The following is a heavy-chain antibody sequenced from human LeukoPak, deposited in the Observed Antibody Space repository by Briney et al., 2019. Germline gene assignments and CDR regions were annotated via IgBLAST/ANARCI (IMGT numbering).Heavy chain of an antibody. V-gene: IGHV4-34*01. CDR1: GGSFSGYY. CDR3: AREYSTSSTAFDI. Sequence: PSETLSLTCAVYGGSFSGYYWSWIRQPPGKGLEWIGEINHSGSTNYNPSLKSRVTMSLDTSKNQFSLKLRSVTAADTAVYYCAREYSTSSTAFDIWGQGTMVTVSS. D-gene: IGHD6-6*01. CDR2: INHSGST. J-gene: IGHJ3*02.